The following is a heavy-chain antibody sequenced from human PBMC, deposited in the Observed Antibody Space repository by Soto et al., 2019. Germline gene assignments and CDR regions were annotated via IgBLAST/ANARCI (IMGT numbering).Heavy chain of an antibody. D-gene: IGHD3-10*01. CDR1: GFTFSSYA. CDR2: ISGSGGST. CDR3: AKGRARWFGELQYYFDY. J-gene: IGHJ4*02. Sequence: GGSLRLSCAASGFTFSSYAMSWVRQAPGKGLEWVSAISGSGGSTYYADSVKGRFTISRDNSKNTLYLQMNSLRAEDTDVYYFAKGRARWFGELQYYFDYWGQGTLVTVSS. V-gene: IGHV3-23*01.